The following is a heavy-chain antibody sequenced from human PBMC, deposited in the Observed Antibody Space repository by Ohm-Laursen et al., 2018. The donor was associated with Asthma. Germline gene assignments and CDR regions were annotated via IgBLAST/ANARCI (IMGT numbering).Heavy chain of an antibody. V-gene: IGHV3-48*01. CDR1: GFTFSPYS. CDR2: ISKSTRTI. D-gene: IGHD1-26*01. CDR3: ARIGPEWELPGREYSLHH. J-gene: IGHJ1*01. Sequence: SLRLSCTASGFTFSPYSMNWVRQAPGKGLEWVSYISKSTRTIKYADSVKGRFTISRDNAKNSLYLQMNSLRAEDTALYYCARIGPEWELPGREYSLHHWGEGTLVTVSS.